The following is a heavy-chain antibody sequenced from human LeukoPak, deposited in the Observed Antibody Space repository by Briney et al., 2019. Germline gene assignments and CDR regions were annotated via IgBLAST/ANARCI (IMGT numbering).Heavy chain of an antibody. CDR1: GGSTSTYC. CDR3: ARQTGSGLFILP. Sequence: SETLSCSCTVSGGSTSTYCWRCIRQLPGTGLDWIGYIYYSGSTNYSPSLKSQVSISIDTSKNRLSLKLTSVTAADTAVYYCARQTGSGLFILPGGQGTLVTVSS. D-gene: IGHD3/OR15-3a*01. J-gene: IGHJ4*02. CDR2: IYYSGST. V-gene: IGHV4-59*08.